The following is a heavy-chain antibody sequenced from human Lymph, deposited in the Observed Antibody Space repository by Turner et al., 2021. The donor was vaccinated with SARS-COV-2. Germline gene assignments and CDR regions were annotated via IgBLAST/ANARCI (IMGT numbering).Heavy chain of an antibody. J-gene: IGHJ4*02. CDR1: GFTFSYYW. D-gene: IGHD1-26*01. V-gene: IGHV3-7*01. Sequence: VQLVESGGGLVQPGGSLRLSCAASGFTFSYYWMRWVRQAPGKGLEWVANIKQDGSDKYYVDSVKGRFTISRDNAKNSLFLQMNSLRAEDTAVYYCARMGSSSWNFDYWGQGTLVTVSS. CDR2: IKQDGSDK. CDR3: ARMGSSSWNFDY.